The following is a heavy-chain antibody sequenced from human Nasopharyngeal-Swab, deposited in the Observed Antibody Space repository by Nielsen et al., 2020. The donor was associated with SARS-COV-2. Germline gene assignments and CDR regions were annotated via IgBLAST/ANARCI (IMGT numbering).Heavy chain of an antibody. J-gene: IGHJ4*02. CDR3: ARTTTTTPFDS. V-gene: IGHV4-61*01. Sequence: SETLSLTCTVSGGSVSSDIYSWSWIRQPPGKGLEWIGYVVYSGRTNYNPSLKSRVTISVDTSKDQFSLKLNSVTAADTAMYICARTTTTTPFDSWGQGTLVAVSS. CDR1: GGSVSSDIYS. CDR2: VVYSGRT. D-gene: IGHD1-1*01.